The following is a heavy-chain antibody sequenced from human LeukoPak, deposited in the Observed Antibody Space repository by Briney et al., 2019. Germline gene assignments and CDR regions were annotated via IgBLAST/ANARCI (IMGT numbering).Heavy chain of an antibody. Sequence: GGSLRLSCAASGFTFISYAMSWVRQAPGKGLEWVSAISGSAGSTYYADSVKGRFTISRDNSKNTLYLQMNSLRAEDTAIYYCAKTFCGDCYSKKDYWGQGTLVTVSS. D-gene: IGHD2-21*02. J-gene: IGHJ4*02. CDR3: AKTFCGDCYSKKDY. CDR2: ISGSAGST. V-gene: IGHV3-23*01. CDR1: GFTFISYA.